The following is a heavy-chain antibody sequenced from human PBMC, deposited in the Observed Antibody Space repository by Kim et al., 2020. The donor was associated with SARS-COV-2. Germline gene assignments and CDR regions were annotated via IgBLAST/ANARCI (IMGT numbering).Heavy chain of an antibody. Sequence: GGSLRLSCAASGFTSGTYGMTWVRQAPGKGLEWVSSISASGTNTYYAGSVRGRFIVSRDKSKNTLYLQMNSLRAEDTAVYYCARAQKESDYGDYGRFDYWGQGTLVIVSS. D-gene: IGHD4-17*01. CDR2: ISASGTNT. CDR1: GFTSGTYG. V-gene: IGHV3-23*01. CDR3: ARAQKESDYGDYGRFDY. J-gene: IGHJ4*02.